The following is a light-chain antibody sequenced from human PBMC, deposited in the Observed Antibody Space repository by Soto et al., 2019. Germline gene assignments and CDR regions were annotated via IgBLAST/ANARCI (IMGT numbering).Light chain of an antibody. V-gene: IGKV3-15*01. CDR2: GAS. CDR1: QSVSST. CDR3: QQYNSWLWT. Sequence: EIVMTQSPAPLSVSPGEGATLSCRASQSVSSTLAWYQQKPGQAPRLLIYGASTRATGIPARFSGSGSGTEFTLIISSLQSEDSAVYYCQQYNSWLWTFGQGTKVEIK. J-gene: IGKJ1*01.